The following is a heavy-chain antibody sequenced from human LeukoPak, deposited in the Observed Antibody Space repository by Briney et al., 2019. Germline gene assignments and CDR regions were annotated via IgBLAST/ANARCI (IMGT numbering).Heavy chain of an antibody. Sequence: PSETLSLTCAVYGGSFSGYYWSWIRQPPGKGLEWIGEINHSGSTNYNPSLKSRVTISVDTSKNQFSLKLSSVTAADTAVYYCARVTRKLGGYSGYSRKDGEFDYWGQGTLVTVSS. CDR3: ARVTRKLGGYSGYSRKDGEFDY. D-gene: IGHD5-12*01. J-gene: IGHJ4*02. V-gene: IGHV4-34*01. CDR2: INHSGST. CDR1: GGSFSGYY.